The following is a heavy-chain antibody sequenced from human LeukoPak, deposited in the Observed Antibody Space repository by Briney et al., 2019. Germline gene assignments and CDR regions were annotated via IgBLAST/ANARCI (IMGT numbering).Heavy chain of an antibody. J-gene: IGHJ6*02. Sequence: PSETLSLTCAVYGGSFSGYYWSWIRQPPGKGLEWIGEINHSGSTNYNPSLKSRVTISVDTSKNQFSLKLSSVTAADTAVYYCARLSGTHTHYYYYGMDVWGQGTTVTVSS. CDR3: ARLSGTHTHYYYYGMDV. CDR1: GGSFSGYY. V-gene: IGHV4-34*01. D-gene: IGHD1-26*01. CDR2: INHSGST.